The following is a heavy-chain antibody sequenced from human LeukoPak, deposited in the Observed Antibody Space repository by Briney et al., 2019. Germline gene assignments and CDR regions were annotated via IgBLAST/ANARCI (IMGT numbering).Heavy chain of an antibody. D-gene: IGHD1-26*01. V-gene: IGHV3-23*01. J-gene: IGHJ3*02. CDR1: GFPFSSYV. CDR2: ISGSGGST. CDR3: AKEVGGAWAFDI. Sequence: PGGSLRLSCGLSGFPFSSYVMRWVRQAPAKGLEWVSAISGSGGSTFYADCVKGRFTISRENCKKTLYLQMNSLRAEDTAVYYCAKEVGGAWAFDIWGQGTMVTVSS.